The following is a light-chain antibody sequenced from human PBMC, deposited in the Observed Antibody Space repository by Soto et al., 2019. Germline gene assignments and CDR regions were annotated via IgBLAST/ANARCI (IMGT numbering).Light chain of an antibody. CDR1: QSVLYSSNNKNY. CDR3: QQYYSTPQT. V-gene: IGKV4-1*01. Sequence: DIVMTQSPDSLAVSLGERATINCKSSQSVLYSSNNKNYLAWYQQKTEQPPKLLIDWASTRESGVPDQFSGSGSGTDFTLTISNLQAEDVAVYYCQQYYSTPQTFGQGTKVEIK. J-gene: IGKJ1*01. CDR2: WAS.